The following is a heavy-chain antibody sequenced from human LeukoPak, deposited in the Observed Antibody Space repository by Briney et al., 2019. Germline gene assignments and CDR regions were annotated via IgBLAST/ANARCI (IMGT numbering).Heavy chain of an antibody. V-gene: IGHV4-39*01. CDR1: GGSISSSSYY. D-gene: IGHD3-9*01. CDR2: IYYSGST. CDR3: AGSLRYFDWALNYYYYYMDV. J-gene: IGHJ6*03. Sequence: SETLSLTCAVSGGSISSSSYYWGWIRQPPGKGLEWIGSIYYSGSTYYNPSLKSRVTISVDTSKNQFSLKLSSVTASDTAVYYCAGSLRYFDWALNYYYYYMDVWGKGTTVTVSS.